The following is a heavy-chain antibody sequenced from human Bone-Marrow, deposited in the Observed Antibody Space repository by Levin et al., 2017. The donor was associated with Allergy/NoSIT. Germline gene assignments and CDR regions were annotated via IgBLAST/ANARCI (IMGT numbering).Heavy chain of an antibody. V-gene: IGHV3-21*01. J-gene: IGHJ5*02. CDR2: ISSTRSYI. CDR3: ARNADYGDYDSLGS. CDR1: GFTFSAYS. D-gene: IGHD4-17*01. Sequence: PGGSLRLSCAASGFTFSAYSMNWVRQAPGKGLEWVSSISSTRSYIYYADSVKGRFTISRDNANNSLSLQLNSLRAEDTAVYYCARNADYGDYDSLGSWGQGTLVTVSS.